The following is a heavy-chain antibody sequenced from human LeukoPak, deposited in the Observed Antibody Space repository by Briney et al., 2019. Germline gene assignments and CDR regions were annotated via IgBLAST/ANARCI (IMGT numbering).Heavy chain of an antibody. Sequence: PGGSLRLSCAASGFTFSSYDMSWVRQAPGKGLEWVSTISGSGGSGGSTYYADAVKGRFTISRDNSKNTLYLQMNSLRAEDTAVYYCAKADLLRVVDYWGQGTLVTVSS. CDR2: ISGSGGSGGST. CDR1: GFTFSSYD. J-gene: IGHJ4*02. CDR3: AKADLLRVVDY. D-gene: IGHD3-10*01. V-gene: IGHV3-23*01.